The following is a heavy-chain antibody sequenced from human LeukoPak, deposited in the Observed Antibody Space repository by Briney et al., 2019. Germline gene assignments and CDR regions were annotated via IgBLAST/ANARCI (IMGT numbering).Heavy chain of an antibody. J-gene: IGHJ4*02. CDR2: IKQDGSEK. Sequence: LAGGSLRLSCAASGFTFSSYWMSWVRQAPGKGLEWVANIKQDGSEKYYVDSVKGRFTISGDNAKNSLYLQMSSLRAEDTAVYYCARLREYYGDPHYFDYWGQGTLVTVSS. CDR1: GFTFSSYW. CDR3: ARLREYYGDPHYFDY. D-gene: IGHD4-17*01. V-gene: IGHV3-7*03.